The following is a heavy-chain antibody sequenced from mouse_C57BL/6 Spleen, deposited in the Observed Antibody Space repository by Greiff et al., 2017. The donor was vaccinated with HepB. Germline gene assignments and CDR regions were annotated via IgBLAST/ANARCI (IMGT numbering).Heavy chain of an antibody. V-gene: IGHV5-4*01. CDR1: GFTFSSYA. D-gene: IGHD2-2*01. CDR3: ARDGYLDY. CDR2: ISDGGSYT. Sequence: EVKVVESGGGLVKPGGSLKLSCAASGFTFSSYAMSWVRQTPEKRLEWVATISDGGSYTYYPDNVKGRFTISRDNAKNNLYLQMSHLKSEDTAMYYCARDGYLDYWGQGTTLTVSS. J-gene: IGHJ2*01.